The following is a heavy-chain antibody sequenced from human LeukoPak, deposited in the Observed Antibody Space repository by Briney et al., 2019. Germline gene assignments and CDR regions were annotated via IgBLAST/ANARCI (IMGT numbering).Heavy chain of an antibody. CDR1: GYTFTGYY. V-gene: IGHV1-2*02. CDR3: AREGAKLGIGRAFDI. J-gene: IGHJ3*02. CDR2: INPNSGGT. D-gene: IGHD7-27*01. Sequence: GASVKVSCKASGYTFTGYYMHWVRQAPGQGLEWMGWINPNSGGTNYAQKFQGRVTMTRDTSISTAYMELSRLRSDDTAVYYCAREGAKLGIGRAFDIWGQGTMVTVSS.